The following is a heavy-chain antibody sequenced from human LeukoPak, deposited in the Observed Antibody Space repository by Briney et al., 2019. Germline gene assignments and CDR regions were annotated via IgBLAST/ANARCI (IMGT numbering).Heavy chain of an antibody. V-gene: IGHV1-2*06. CDR3: ARVGFTTSWSNFDY. J-gene: IGHJ4*02. Sequence: VASVKVFRKAAGYNYPAYFIHWVRQAPGQGLEWMGRINPNGGDTNYAQKFQGRVTMAGDTSISTAYMELSSLISDDTAVYYCARVGFTTSWSNFDYWGQGTLVTVSS. D-gene: IGHD2-2*01. CDR1: GYNYPAYF. CDR2: INPNGGDT.